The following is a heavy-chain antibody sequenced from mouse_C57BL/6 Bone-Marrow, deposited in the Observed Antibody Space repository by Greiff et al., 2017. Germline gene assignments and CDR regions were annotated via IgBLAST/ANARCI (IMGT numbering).Heavy chain of an antibody. CDR2: IWSGGGT. CDR3: ASFGYCDV. CDR1: GFSLTSYG. Sequence: QVQLQQSGPGLVQPSQSLSITCTVSGFSLTSYGVHWVRQSPGKGLEWLGVIWSGGGTAYNAAFISSLGISKANSKTQVFFIMHSLQADDTAIYYCASFGYCDVWGTGTTVTVSS. J-gene: IGHJ1*03. V-gene: IGHV2-2*01.